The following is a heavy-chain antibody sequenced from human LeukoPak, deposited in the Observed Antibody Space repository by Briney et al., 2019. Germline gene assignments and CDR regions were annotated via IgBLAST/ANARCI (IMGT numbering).Heavy chain of an antibody. D-gene: IGHD3-10*01. J-gene: IGHJ3*02. V-gene: IGHV3-30*03. CDR2: ISYDGSNK. CDR1: GFTFSSYG. CDR3: QLYYYGSGSYYNPDAFDI. Sequence: GRSLRLSCAASGFTFSSYGTHWVRQAPGKGLECVAVISYDGSNKYYADSVKGRFTISRDNSKNTLYLQMNSLRAEDTAVYYCQLYYYGSGSYYNPDAFDIWGQGTMVTVSS.